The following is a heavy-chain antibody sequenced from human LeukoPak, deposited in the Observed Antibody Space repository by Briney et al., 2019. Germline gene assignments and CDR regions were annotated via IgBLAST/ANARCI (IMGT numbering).Heavy chain of an antibody. CDR2: IYHSGST. Sequence: SETLSLTCAVSGYSISSGYYWGWIRQPPGTGLEWIGSIYHSGSTYYNPSLKSRVTISVDTSKNQFSLKLRSVTAADTAVYYCARDPLGDYPDYWGQGTLVTVSS. V-gene: IGHV4-38-2*01. J-gene: IGHJ4*02. D-gene: IGHD4-17*01. CDR1: GYSISSGYY. CDR3: ARDPLGDYPDY.